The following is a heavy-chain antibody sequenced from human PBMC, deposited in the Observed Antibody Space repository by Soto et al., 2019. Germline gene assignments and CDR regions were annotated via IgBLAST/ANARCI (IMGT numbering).Heavy chain of an antibody. CDR2: ITASSRTI. CDR1: GFTLSDYH. V-gene: IGHV3-48*02. Sequence: PGGSLRLSCAASGFTLSDYHMDWVRQAPGKGLEWVSYITASSRTIFYADSVKGRFTVSRDNAKNSLYLQMNSLRDEDTAVYYCARDSGRGYGMDVWGQGTTVTVSS. CDR3: ARDSGRGYGMDV. J-gene: IGHJ6*02. D-gene: IGHD3-10*01.